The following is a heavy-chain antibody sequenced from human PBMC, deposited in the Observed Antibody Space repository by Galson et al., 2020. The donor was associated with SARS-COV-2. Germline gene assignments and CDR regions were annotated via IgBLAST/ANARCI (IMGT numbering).Heavy chain of an antibody. CDR1: GYTFTSNG. CDR2: NT. Sequence: ASVKVSCKASGYTFTSNGISWMRQAPGQGLEWMGWNTNYAQKFQGRVTMTTDTSTTTAYMELRGLRSDDTAVYYCARFSYRSGYPSFDYWGKGALVTFSS. CDR3: ARFSYRSGYPSFDY. J-gene: IGHJ4*02. V-gene: IGHV1-18*01. D-gene: IGHD3-22*01.